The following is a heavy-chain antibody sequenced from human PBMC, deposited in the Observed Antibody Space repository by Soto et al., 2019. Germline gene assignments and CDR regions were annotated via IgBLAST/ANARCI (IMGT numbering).Heavy chain of an antibody. CDR2: INAGNGNT. J-gene: IGHJ6*02. Sequence: ASVKVSCKASGYTFTSYAMHWVRQAPGQRLEWMGWINAGNGNTKYSQKFQGRVTITRDTSASTAYMELSSLRSEDTAVYYCARDQDRSSWYGNYYYFGMDVWGQGTTVTVYS. CDR1: GYTFTSYA. D-gene: IGHD6-13*01. V-gene: IGHV1-3*01. CDR3: ARDQDRSSWYGNYYYFGMDV.